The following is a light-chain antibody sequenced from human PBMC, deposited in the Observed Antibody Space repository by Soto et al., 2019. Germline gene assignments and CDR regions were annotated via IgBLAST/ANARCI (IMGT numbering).Light chain of an antibody. CDR3: QQYGSSLIT. Sequence: EIVMTQSPATLSVSPGEGATLSCRASQSVSSKLAWYQQKPGQAPRLLIYGASTRATGIPARFSGSGSGTDFTLTISRLEPEDFAVYFCQQYGSSLITFGQGTRLEIK. J-gene: IGKJ5*01. CDR2: GAS. CDR1: QSVSSK. V-gene: IGKV3-15*01.